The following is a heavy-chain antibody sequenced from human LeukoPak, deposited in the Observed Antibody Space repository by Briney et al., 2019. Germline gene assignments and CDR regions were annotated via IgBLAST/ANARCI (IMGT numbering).Heavy chain of an antibody. CDR2: ISAYNGNT. CDR3: ARLPPTMVRGIYYYYYYYMDV. D-gene: IGHD3-10*01. Sequence: ASVKVSCKASGYTFTSYGISWVRQAPGQGLEWMGWISAYNGNTNYAQKLQGRVTMTTDTSTSTAYMELRSLRSDDTAVYYCARLPPTMVRGIYYYYYYYMDVWGKGTTVTVSS. J-gene: IGHJ6*03. CDR1: GYTFTSYG. V-gene: IGHV1-18*01.